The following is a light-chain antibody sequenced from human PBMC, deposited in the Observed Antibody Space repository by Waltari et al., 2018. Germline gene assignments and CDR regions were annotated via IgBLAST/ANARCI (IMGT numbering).Light chain of an antibody. CDR3: AAWDDSLSAVP. V-gene: IGLV1-47*01. CDR2: TNN. J-gene: IGLJ2*01. Sequence: QSVLTQPPSTSGTPGQRVPISCSGSHSNIGSNYVSWYQQVPGMAPKLLIYTNNQRPSGVPDRFSGSKSGTSASLAISALRSEDEADYYCAAWDDSLSAVPFGGGTKVTVL. CDR1: HSNIGSNY.